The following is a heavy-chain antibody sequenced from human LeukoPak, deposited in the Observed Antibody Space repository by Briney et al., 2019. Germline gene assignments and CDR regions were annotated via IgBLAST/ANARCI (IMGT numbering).Heavy chain of an antibody. V-gene: IGHV3-23*01. Sequence: GGSLRLSCAPSGFTFDNFAMTWVRQAPGKGLEWVSEITGSGGSTYYADSVKGRFTISRDNAKNSLYLQMNSLRAEDTAVYYCARYYYDSLYGWGQGTLVTVSS. J-gene: IGHJ4*02. CDR1: GFTFDNFA. CDR2: ITGSGGST. CDR3: ARYYYDSLYG. D-gene: IGHD3-22*01.